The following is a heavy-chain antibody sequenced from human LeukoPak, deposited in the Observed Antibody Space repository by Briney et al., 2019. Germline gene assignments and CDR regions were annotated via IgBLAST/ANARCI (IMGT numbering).Heavy chain of an antibody. Sequence: GGSLRLSCAASGFTFSSYSMNWVRQAPGKGLEWVSSISSSSSYIYYADSVKGRFTISRDNAKNTLYLQMNSLRAEDTAVYYCARDSGFGELFLGWFDPRGQGTLVTVSS. CDR1: GFTFSSYS. CDR3: ARDSGFGELFLGWFDP. CDR2: ISSSSSYI. J-gene: IGHJ5*02. D-gene: IGHD3-10*01. V-gene: IGHV3-21*01.